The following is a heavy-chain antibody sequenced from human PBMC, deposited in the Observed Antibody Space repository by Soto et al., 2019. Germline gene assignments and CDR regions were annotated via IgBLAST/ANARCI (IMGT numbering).Heavy chain of an antibody. D-gene: IGHD5-18*01. J-gene: IGHJ6*02. CDR2: ISAYNGNT. V-gene: IGHV1-18*01. CDR3: ARDGVDTATGYHYGMAV. CDR1: GYTFTSYG. Sequence: ASVKVSCKASGYTFTSYGIIWVRQAPGQGLEWMGWISAYNGNTNYAQKLQGRVTMTTDTSTRTAYMELRSLRSDDTAVYYCARDGVDTATGYHYGMAVWGQGTSVTVSS.